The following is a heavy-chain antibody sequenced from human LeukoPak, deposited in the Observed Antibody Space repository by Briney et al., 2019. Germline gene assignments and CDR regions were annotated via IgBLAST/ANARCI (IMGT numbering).Heavy chain of an antibody. Sequence: GGSLRLSCAASGFTFSSYAMSWVRQAPGKGLEWVSVISGSGGSTYYAGSVQGRFIISRDISKNTLYLQMNSLRAEDSALYYCARGGRGSAAVVAPRSFDIWGQGTMVTVSS. CDR1: GFTFSSYA. D-gene: IGHD3-22*01. CDR3: ARGGRGSAAVVAPRSFDI. J-gene: IGHJ3*02. CDR2: ISGSGGST. V-gene: IGHV3-23*01.